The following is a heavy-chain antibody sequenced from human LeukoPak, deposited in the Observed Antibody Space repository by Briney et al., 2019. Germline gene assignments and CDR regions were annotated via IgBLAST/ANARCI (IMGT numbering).Heavy chain of an antibody. D-gene: IGHD3-3*01. J-gene: IGHJ6*02. CDR2: IIPIFGTA. CDR3: ARRGFWSGYYTDYYYYGMDV. V-gene: IGHV1-69*13. Sequence: SVKVSCKASGGTFSSYAFSWVRQAPGQGLEWMGGIIPIFGTANYAQKFQGRVTITADESTSTAYMELSSLRSEDTAVYYCARRGFWSGYYTDYYYYGMDVWGQGTTVTVSS. CDR1: GGTFSSYA.